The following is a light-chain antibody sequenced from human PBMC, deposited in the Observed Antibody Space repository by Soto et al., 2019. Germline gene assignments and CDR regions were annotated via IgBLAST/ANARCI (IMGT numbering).Light chain of an antibody. CDR2: EGS. CDR1: SSDVGSYNL. V-gene: IGLV2-23*01. Sequence: QSALTQPASVSGSPGQSITISCTGTSSDVGSYNLVSWYQQHPGKAPKPMIYEGSKRPSGVSNRFSGSKSGNTASLTISGLQAEDEADYYCCSYAGSSTGGVFGGGTKLTVL. CDR3: CSYAGSSTGGV. J-gene: IGLJ2*01.